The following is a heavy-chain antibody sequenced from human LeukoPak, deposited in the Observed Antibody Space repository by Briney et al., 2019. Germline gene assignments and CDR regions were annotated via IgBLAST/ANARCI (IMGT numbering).Heavy chain of an antibody. D-gene: IGHD6-19*01. V-gene: IGHV4-4*07. CDR1: GGSISSYY. CDR3: ARSFSSGWYDHYYYYMDV. CDR2: IYTSGST. Sequence: SETLSLTCTVSGGSISSYYWSWIRQPAGKGLEWIGRIYTSGSTNYNPSLKSRVTMSVDTSKNQFSLKLSSVTAADTAVYYCARSFSSGWYDHYYYYMDVWGKGTTVTVPS. J-gene: IGHJ6*03.